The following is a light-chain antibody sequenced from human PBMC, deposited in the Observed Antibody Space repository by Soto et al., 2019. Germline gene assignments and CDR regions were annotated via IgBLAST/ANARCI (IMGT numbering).Light chain of an antibody. CDR2: EVN. J-gene: IGLJ1*01. V-gene: IGLV2-14*01. CDR3: FSFTTTRTHV. CDR1: SRCIGSHDY. Sequence: QSSPTQPASLSGAAGESITMACTGTSRCIGSHDYVSWCQQQPSKPPNLMISEVNTRPSGVSNRFSGSKSGNTAYLTISGLQVEDESEYFCFSFTTTRTHVFGTGTKVTV.